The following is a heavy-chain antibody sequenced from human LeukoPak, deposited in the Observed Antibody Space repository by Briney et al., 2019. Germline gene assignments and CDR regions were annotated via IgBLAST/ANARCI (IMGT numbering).Heavy chain of an antibody. CDR3: AKESGKFDY. J-gene: IGHJ4*02. Sequence: GXSLXLSCVASGLPISDFAMHWVRQAPGKGLEWVSLISGDGVSTFYADSVKGRFNISRDNSKNSLYVEMNSLRTEDAAMYYCAKESGKFDYWGQGTLVAVSS. CDR1: GLPISDFA. V-gene: IGHV3-43*02. CDR2: ISGDGVST.